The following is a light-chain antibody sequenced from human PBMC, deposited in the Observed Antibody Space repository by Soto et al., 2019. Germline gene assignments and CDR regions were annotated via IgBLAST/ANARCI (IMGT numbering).Light chain of an antibody. J-gene: IGKJ1*01. CDR3: QQYNSYPCT. Sequence: EIVLTQSPAALSLSPGERATLSCRASQSVSSYLAWYQQKPGQAPRLLIYDASNRATGIPARFSGSGSGTDFTLTISSLEPDDFATYYCQQYNSYPCTFGQGTKVDI. CDR1: QSVSSY. V-gene: IGKV3-11*01. CDR2: DAS.